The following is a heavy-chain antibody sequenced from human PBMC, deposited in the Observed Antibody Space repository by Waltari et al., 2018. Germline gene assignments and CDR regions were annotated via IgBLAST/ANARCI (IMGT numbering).Heavy chain of an antibody. J-gene: IGHJ4*02. CDR3: AKDRGTGFDY. V-gene: IGHV3-30*18. CDR1: GFTFSSYG. D-gene: IGHD3-10*01. Sequence: QVQLVESGGGVVQPGRSLRLSCAASGFTFSSYGMHWVRQAPGKGLEWVAVISYEGSNKYYADSVKGRFTISRDNSKNTLYLQMNSLRAEDTAVYYCAKDRGTGFDYWGQGTLVTVSS. CDR2: ISYEGSNK.